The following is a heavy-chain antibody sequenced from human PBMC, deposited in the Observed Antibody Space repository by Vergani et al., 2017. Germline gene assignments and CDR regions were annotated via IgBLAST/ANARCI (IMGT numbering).Heavy chain of an antibody. V-gene: IGHV4-61*02. D-gene: IGHD4-23*01. Sequence: QVQLQESGPGLVKPSQTLSLTCTVSGDSISSCRYYWSWIRQPAGKGLEWIGRIFTTGSTNYNPSLKSRVTISVDTSKNQFSLKLSSVTAADTAVYYCATYTVVTPGWYFDYGGQGTLVTVSS. CDR2: IFTTGST. CDR1: GDSISSCRYY. J-gene: IGHJ4*02. CDR3: ATYTVVTPGWYFDY.